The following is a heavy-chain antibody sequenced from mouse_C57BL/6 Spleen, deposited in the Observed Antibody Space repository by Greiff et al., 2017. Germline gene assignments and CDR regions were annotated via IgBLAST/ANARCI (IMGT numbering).Heavy chain of an antibody. J-gene: IGHJ3*01. CDR2: ISSGSSTI. CDR3: AREPDYDGGTWFAY. CDR1: GFTFSDYG. V-gene: IGHV5-17*01. Sequence: EVQGVESGGGLVKPGGSLKLSCAASGFTFSDYGMHWVRQAPEKGLEWVAYISSGSSTIYYADTVKGRFTISRDNAKNTLFLQMTSLRSEDTAMYYCAREPDYDGGTWFAYWGQGTLVTVSA. D-gene: IGHD2-4*01.